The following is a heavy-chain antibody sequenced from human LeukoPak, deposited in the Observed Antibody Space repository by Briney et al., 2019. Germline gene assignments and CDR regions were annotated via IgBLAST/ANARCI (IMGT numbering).Heavy chain of an antibody. CDR1: GGSISSNNYY. Sequence: SETLSLTCTVSGGSISSNNYYRAWIRQPPGKGLEWVGSIYYSGSTYYNPSLKSRVTISIDTSKNQFSLKLSSVTAADTAVYYCARGGLIVEVPFDPWGQGTLVTVSS. CDR2: IYYSGST. CDR3: ARGGLIVEVPFDP. J-gene: IGHJ5*02. D-gene: IGHD3-22*01. V-gene: IGHV4-39*07.